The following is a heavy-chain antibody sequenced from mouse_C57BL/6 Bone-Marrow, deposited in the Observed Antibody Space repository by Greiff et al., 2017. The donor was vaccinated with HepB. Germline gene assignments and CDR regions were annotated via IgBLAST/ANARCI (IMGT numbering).Heavy chain of an antibody. D-gene: IGHD2-2*01. CDR1: GFTFSSYA. CDR3: ARDGGYPWFAY. V-gene: IGHV5-4*01. CDR2: ISDGGSYT. J-gene: IGHJ3*01. Sequence: EVKVVESGGGLVKPGGSLKLSCAASGFTFSSYAMSWVRQTPEKRLEWVATISDGGSYTYYPDNVKGRFTISRDNAKNNLYLQMSHLKSEDTAMYYCARDGGYPWFAYWGQGTLVTVSA.